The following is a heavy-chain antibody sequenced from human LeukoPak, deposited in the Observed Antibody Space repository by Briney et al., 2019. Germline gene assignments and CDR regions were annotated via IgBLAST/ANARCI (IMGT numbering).Heavy chain of an antibody. Sequence: ASVKVSCKASGYTFTGFYMHWVRQAPGQGLEWMGRIDPNSGGTNYAQKFQGRVTMTRDTPISTAYMELSRLRSDDTAVYYCARGYSYGHYFDYWGQGTLVTVSS. D-gene: IGHD5-18*01. CDR1: GYTFTGFY. J-gene: IGHJ4*02. CDR2: IDPNSGGT. V-gene: IGHV1-2*06. CDR3: ARGYSYGHYFDY.